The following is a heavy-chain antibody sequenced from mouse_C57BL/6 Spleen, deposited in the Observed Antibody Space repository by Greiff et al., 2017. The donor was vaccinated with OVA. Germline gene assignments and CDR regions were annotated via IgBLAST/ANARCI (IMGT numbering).Heavy chain of an antibody. J-gene: IGHJ4*01. CDR1: GYTFTSYW. V-gene: IGHV1-64*01. CDR3: ARKRITTAYAMDY. CDR2: IHPNSGST. Sequence: QVQLQQPGAELVKPGASVKLSCKASGYTFTSYWMHWVKQRPGQGLEWIGMIHPNSGSTNYNEKFKSKATLTVDKSSSTAYMQLSSLTSEDSAVYYCARKRITTAYAMDYWGQGTSVTVSS. D-gene: IGHD1-2*01.